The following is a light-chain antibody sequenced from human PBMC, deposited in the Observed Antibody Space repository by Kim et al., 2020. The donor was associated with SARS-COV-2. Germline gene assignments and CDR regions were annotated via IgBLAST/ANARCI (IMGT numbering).Light chain of an antibody. J-gene: IGLJ3*02. Sequence: GQSITFSCTGTSSDVANYDLVSWYQQHPGKAPKLMIFEVSKRPSGVSDRFSGSKSGNTASLTISGLQAEDEADYYCCSYAGSRTWVFGGGTKVTVL. CDR3: CSYAGSRTWV. CDR2: EVS. V-gene: IGLV2-23*02. CDR1: SSDVANYDL.